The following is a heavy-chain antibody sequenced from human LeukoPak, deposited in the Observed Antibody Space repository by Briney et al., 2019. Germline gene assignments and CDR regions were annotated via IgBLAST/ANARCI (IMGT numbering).Heavy chain of an antibody. J-gene: IGHJ4*02. CDR2: IYYSGST. CDR3: AGEPGIAAAGTLSY. Sequence: SETLSLTCAVSGGSFSSYYWSWIRQPPGKGLEWIGYIYYSGSTNYNPSLKSRVTISVDTSKNQFSLKLSSVTAADTAVYYCAGEPGIAAAGTLSYWGQETLVTVSS. CDR1: GGSFSSYY. D-gene: IGHD6-13*01. V-gene: IGHV4-59*01.